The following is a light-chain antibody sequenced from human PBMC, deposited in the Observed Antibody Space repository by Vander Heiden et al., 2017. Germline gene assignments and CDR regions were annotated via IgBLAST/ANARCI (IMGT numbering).Light chain of an antibody. V-gene: IGKV3-15*01. CDR1: RNIDNT. CDR3: QQYNNWPPIT. CDR2: NGV. Sequence: EIVMTQSPATLSVSPGDSATLSCRASRNIDNTLAWYQQNPGQAPRLLIYNGVTRATGVPARFSASGSGTEFTLTISSLQSEDFAIYYCQQYNNWPPITFGQGTRLEIK. J-gene: IGKJ5*01.